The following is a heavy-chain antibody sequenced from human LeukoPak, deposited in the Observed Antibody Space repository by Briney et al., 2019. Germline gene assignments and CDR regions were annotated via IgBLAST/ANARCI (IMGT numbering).Heavy chain of an antibody. J-gene: IGHJ4*02. CDR1: GFTFSSYA. CDR3: AKDPAVAPTRLYYFDY. CDR2: ISDSGGST. D-gene: IGHD6-19*01. Sequence: GGSLRLSCAASGFTFSSYAMSWVRQAPGKGLEWVSTISDSGGSTYYADSVKGRFTISRDNSKNTLYLQMNSLRAEDTAVYYCAKDPAVAPTRLYYFDYWGQGTLVTVSS. V-gene: IGHV3-23*01.